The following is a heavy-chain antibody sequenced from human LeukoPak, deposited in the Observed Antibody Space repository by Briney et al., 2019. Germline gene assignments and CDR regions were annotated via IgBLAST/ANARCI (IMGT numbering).Heavy chain of an antibody. D-gene: IGHD6-13*01. CDR1: GGSFSGYY. J-gene: IGHJ4*02. CDR2: INHSGST. Sequence: RSSETLSLTCAVYGGSFSGYYWSWIRQPPGKGLEWIGEINHSGSTNYNPSLKSRVTISVDTSKNQFSLKLSSVTAADTAVYYCARGRGYSFVRSSAAGTVDYWGQGTLVTVSS. V-gene: IGHV4-34*01. CDR3: ARGRGYSFVRSSAAGTVDY.